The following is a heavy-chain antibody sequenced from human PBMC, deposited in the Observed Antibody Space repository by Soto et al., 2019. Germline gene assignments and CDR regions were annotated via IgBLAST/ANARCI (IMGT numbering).Heavy chain of an antibody. CDR2: IKQDGSEK. CDR3: ARDRPVPAAWDYFDY. V-gene: IGHV3-7*01. J-gene: IGHJ4*02. CDR1: GFTFSSYW. Sequence: GGSLRLSCAASGFTFSSYWMSWVRQAPGKGLEWVANIKQDGSEKYYVDSVKGRFTISRDNAKNSLYLQMNSLRAEDTAVYYCARDRPVPAAWDYFDYWGQGTLVTVSS. D-gene: IGHD2-2*01.